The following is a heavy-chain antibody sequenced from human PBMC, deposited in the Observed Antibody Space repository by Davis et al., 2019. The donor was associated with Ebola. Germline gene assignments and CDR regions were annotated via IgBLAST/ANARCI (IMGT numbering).Heavy chain of an antibody. CDR3: ARDLLNDIVVLVAATDI. CDR2: ISSSGSTI. CDR1: GFTFSDYY. Sequence: PGGSLRLSCAASGFTFSDYYMSWIRQAPGKGLEWVSYISSSGSTIYYADSVKGRFTISRDNAKNSLYLQMNSLRAEDTAVYYCARDLLNDIVVLVAATDIWGQGTMVTVSS. J-gene: IGHJ3*02. V-gene: IGHV3-11*01. D-gene: IGHD2-15*01.